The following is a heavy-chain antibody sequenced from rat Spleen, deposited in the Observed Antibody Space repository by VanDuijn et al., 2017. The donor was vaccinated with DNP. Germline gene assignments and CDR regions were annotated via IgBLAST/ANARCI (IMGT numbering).Heavy chain of an antibody. CDR1: GFTFSDYN. CDR2: IISDGSRT. V-gene: IGHV5S10*01. Sequence: EVQLVESGGGLVQPGRSLKLSCAASGFTFSDYNMAWVRQAPKKGLEWVATIISDGSRTYSRDSVQGRFTISRDNAKSTLYLQMDSLRSDYTATYYCATVTIAAPMDAWGQGTSVTVSS. D-gene: IGHD1-2*01. J-gene: IGHJ4*01. CDR3: ATVTIAAPMDA.